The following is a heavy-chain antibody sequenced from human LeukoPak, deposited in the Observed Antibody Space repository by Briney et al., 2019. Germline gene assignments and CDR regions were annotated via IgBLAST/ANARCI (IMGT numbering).Heavy chain of an antibody. Sequence: KPSETLSLTCAVYGGSFSGYYWSWIRQPPGKGLEWIGEINDSGSTNYNPSLKSRVTISVDTSKNQFSLKLSSVTAADTAVYYCAREKRITVVRGVINWFDPWGQGTLVTVSS. CDR3: AREKRITVVRGVINWFDP. V-gene: IGHV4-34*01. CDR1: GGSFSGYY. J-gene: IGHJ5*02. CDR2: INDSGST. D-gene: IGHD3-10*01.